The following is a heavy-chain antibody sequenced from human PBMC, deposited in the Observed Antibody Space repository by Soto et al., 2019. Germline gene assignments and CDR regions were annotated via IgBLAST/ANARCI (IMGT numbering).Heavy chain of an antibody. CDR2: ISGNGADT. J-gene: IGHJ4*02. D-gene: IGHD6-19*01. V-gene: IGHV3-23*01. CDR3: GKESRGIGWFGFGY. Sequence: DVQLLESGGGLVQPGGSVRLSCAASGFTFSSYAMSWVRQAPGKGLEWVSAISGNGADTSYADSVRGRFTISRDNSKETLFLQRNGLEADETAENSWGKESRGIGWFGFGYGGQGILFPVSP. CDR1: GFTFSSYA.